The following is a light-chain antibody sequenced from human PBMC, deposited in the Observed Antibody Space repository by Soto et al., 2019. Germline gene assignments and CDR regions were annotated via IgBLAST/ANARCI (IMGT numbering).Light chain of an antibody. CDR1: QSVLLTSNNKNY. CDR3: QQYYTTLN. J-gene: IGKJ4*01. CDR2: WAS. Sequence: IVMTQCPDSLAVSLGERATINCKSSQSVLLTSNNKNYLAWYQQKPGQPPTVLISWASTRESGVPDRFSGRGSGTDFTLTTTSLQAEDVAVYDCQQYYTTLNCGGRTKVEIK. V-gene: IGKV4-1*01.